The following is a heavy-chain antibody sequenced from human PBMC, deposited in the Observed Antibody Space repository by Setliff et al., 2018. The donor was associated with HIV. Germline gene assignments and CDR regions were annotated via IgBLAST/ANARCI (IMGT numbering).Heavy chain of an antibody. CDR1: GYSISSGCY. CDR2: MYHTGST. V-gene: IGHV4-38-2*01. D-gene: IGHD3-22*01. J-gene: IGHJ6*03. Sequence: SETLSLTCAVSGYSISSGCYWGWIRQPPGKGLEWIGSMYHTGSTYYSPSLNSRFTISVDTSKNQFSLKLRSVTAADTAVYYCARQPLYNDYKGYYDSSSSWGRYYYYHMDVWGQGTTVTVS. CDR3: ARQPLYNDYKGYYDSSSSWGRYYYYHMDV.